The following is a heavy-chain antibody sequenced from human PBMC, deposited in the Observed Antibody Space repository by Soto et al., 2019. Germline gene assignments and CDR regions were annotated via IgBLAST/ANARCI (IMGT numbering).Heavy chain of an antibody. CDR2: ISYDGSKT. Sequence: QVQLVESGGGVVQPGRSLRLSCAASAFTFRSYTMHWVRQAPGKGLEWVATISYDGSKTNYADSVRGRFTISRDNSKSTLFLQMDSLRPEDTAVYSCARDRDSSYFPPPYYFDSWGKGTLVTVSS. D-gene: IGHD4-4*01. CDR1: AFTFRSYT. V-gene: IGHV3-30*04. J-gene: IGHJ4*02. CDR3: ARDRDSSYFPPPYYFDS.